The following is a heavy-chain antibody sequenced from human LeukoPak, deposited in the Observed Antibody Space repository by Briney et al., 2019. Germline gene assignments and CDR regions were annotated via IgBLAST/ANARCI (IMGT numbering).Heavy chain of an antibody. J-gene: IGHJ4*02. CDR3: ARDRYCSSTSCLYYFDY. CDR2: INPSGGST. Sequence: VASVKVSCKASGYTFTSYYMHWVRQAPGQGLEWMGIINPSGGSTSYAQKFQGRVTMTRDTSTSTVYMELSSLRSEDTAVYYYARDRYCSSTSCLYYFDYWGQGTLVTVSS. V-gene: IGHV1-46*01. D-gene: IGHD2-2*01. CDR1: GYTFTSYY.